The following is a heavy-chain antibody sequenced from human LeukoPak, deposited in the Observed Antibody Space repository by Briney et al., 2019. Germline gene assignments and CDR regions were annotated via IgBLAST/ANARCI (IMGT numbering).Heavy chain of an antibody. V-gene: IGHV1-2*02. CDR1: GYTFTGYY. Sequence: ASAKVSCKASGYTFTGYYMHWVRQAPGQGLEWMGWINPNGGGTNYAQKFQGRVTMTRDTSISTAYMELSRLRSDDTAVYYCAREGIAAAGTSDYWGQGTLVTVSS. CDR3: AREGIAAAGTSDY. CDR2: INPNGGGT. D-gene: IGHD6-13*01. J-gene: IGHJ4*02.